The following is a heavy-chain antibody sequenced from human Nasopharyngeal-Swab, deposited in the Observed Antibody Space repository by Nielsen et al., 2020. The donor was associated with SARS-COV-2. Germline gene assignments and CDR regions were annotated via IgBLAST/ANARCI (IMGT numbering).Heavy chain of an antibody. CDR1: GDSITSSHYY. Sequence: SETLSLTCTVSGDSITSSHYYWAWIRQSPGVGLEWIGSLSYGGKTYYNPSLKSRVTISVDTSNSQFSLRLGSMTAADTAVYFCAALAAGGSRCFDNWGLGTLVTVSS. CDR3: AALAAGGSRCFDN. D-gene: IGHD6-13*01. V-gene: IGHV4-39*01. J-gene: IGHJ4*02. CDR2: LSYGGKT.